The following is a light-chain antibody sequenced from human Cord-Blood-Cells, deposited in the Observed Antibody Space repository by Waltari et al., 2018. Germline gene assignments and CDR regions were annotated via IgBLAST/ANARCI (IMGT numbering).Light chain of an antibody. J-gene: IGLJ3*02. Sequence: QSVLTQPPSASGTPGQRVTISCSGSSSNIGSNYVCWSQQLPGTAPKLLIYRNNQRRSGVPDRFSGSKSGTSASLAISGLRSEDEADYYCAAWDDSLSGNWVFGGGTKLTVL. CDR1: SSNIGSNY. V-gene: IGLV1-47*01. CDR3: AAWDDSLSGNWV. CDR2: RNN.